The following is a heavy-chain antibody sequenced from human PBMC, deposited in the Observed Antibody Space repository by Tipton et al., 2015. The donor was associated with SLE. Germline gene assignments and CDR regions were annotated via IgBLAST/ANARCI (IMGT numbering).Heavy chain of an antibody. D-gene: IGHD1-26*01. J-gene: IGHJ6*03. V-gene: IGHV3-11*04. CDR3: ARSESYPFYCYYMAV. Sequence: QVQLVQSGGGLDKPGGSLRLSCAASGFTFSDYYMSWIRQAPGKGLEWVSYISSSGSTIYYADSVKGRSTISRDKAKNSLYLQMNSLRAEDTAMYYCARSESYPFYCYYMAVWGKGTTGTVSS. CDR1: GFTFSDYY. CDR2: ISSSGSTI.